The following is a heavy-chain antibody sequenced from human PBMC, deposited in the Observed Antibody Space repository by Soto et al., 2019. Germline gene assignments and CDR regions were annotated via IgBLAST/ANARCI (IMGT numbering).Heavy chain of an antibody. CDR1: GGSISDHY. V-gene: IGHV4-59*11. D-gene: IGHD4-4*01. CDR2: IHNGGST. J-gene: IGHJ5*02. CDR3: AHSSPQVWFDP. Sequence: PSETLSLTCTVSGGSISDHYYMWIRQSPGKGLEYIGYIHNGGSTNYNPSLKSRVTISVDTSKNQFSLKLSSVTAADTAVYYCAHSSPQVWFDPWGQGTQVTVSS.